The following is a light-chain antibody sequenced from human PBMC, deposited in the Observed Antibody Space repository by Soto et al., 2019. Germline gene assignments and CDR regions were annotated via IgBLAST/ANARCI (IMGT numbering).Light chain of an antibody. CDR2: AAS. CDR3: LQDYNYPRT. Sequence: AIPVTQSPSSLSASVGDRVTITCRASQGIKNHLAWYQQKPREAPKLLVYAASTLQSGVPSRFSGSGSGTDFTLTISSLQPEDFATYYCLQDYNYPRTFGQGTKLEIK. CDR1: QGIKNH. J-gene: IGKJ2*01. V-gene: IGKV1-6*02.